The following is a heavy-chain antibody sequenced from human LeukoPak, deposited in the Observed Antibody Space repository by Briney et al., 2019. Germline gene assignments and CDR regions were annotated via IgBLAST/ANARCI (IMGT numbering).Heavy chain of an antibody. Sequence: SVKVSCQASGYIFTGYYMHWVRQAPGQGLEWMGWINPNSGGTKYAQKFQGRATMTRDTSITTAYMELSRLRSDDTAVYYCARLLVTTGDWGEGTLVTVSS. CDR1: GYIFTGYY. V-gene: IGHV1-2*02. CDR3: ARLLVTTGD. D-gene: IGHD4-11*01. J-gene: IGHJ4*02. CDR2: INPNSGGT.